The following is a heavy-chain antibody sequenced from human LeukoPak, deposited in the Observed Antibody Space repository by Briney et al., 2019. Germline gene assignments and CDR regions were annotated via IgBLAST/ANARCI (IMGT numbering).Heavy chain of an antibody. J-gene: IGHJ5*02. Sequence: GGSLRLSCAASGFTFSSYAMSWVRPAPGKGLEWVSAISGSGGSTYYADSVKGRFTISRDNSKNTLYLQMNSLRAEDTAVYYCAKMPSVVVPAAISWFDPWGQGTLVTVSS. CDR2: ISGSGGST. CDR3: AKMPSVVVPAAISWFDP. CDR1: GFTFSSYA. V-gene: IGHV3-23*01. D-gene: IGHD2-2*01.